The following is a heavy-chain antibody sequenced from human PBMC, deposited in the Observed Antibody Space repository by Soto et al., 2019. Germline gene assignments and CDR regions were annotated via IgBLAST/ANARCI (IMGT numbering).Heavy chain of an antibody. CDR2: IIPILGIA. CDR3: ARGYCTNGVCSNPNWFDP. V-gene: IGHV1-69*02. Sequence: SVKVSCKASGGTFSSYTISWVRQAPGQGLEWMGRIIPILGIANYAQKFQGRVTITADKSTSTAYMELSSLRPEDTAVYYCARGYCTNGVCSNPNWFDPWGQGTLVTVSS. CDR1: GGTFSSYT. J-gene: IGHJ5*02. D-gene: IGHD2-8*01.